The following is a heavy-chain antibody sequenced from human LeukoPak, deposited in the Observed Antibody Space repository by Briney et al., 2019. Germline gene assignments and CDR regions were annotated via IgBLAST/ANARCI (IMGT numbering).Heavy chain of an antibody. J-gene: IGHJ6*02. V-gene: IGHV4-31*03. D-gene: IGHD2-15*01. CDR3: ARAPIYCSGGSCYYYYYGMDV. Sequence: SQTLSLTCTVSGGSISSGGYYWSWIRQHPGKGLEWIGYIYYSGSTYYNPSLKSRVTISVDTSKNQFSLKLSSVTAADTAVHYCARAPIYCSGGSCYYYYYGMDVWGQGTTVTVSS. CDR2: IYYSGST. CDR1: GGSISSGGYY.